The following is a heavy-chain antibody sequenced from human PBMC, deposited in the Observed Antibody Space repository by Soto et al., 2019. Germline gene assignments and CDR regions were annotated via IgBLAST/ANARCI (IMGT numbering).Heavy chain of an antibody. CDR2: ISAYNGNT. Sequence: GASVKVSCKASGYTFTSYGISWVRQAPGQGLEWMGWISAYNGNTNYAQKLQGRVTMTTDTSTSTAYMELRSLRSGDTAVYYCARVGSRVLRYFDWPPKFDYWGQGTLVTVSS. J-gene: IGHJ4*02. CDR1: GYTFTSYG. CDR3: ARVGSRVLRYFDWPPKFDY. D-gene: IGHD3-9*01. V-gene: IGHV1-18*01.